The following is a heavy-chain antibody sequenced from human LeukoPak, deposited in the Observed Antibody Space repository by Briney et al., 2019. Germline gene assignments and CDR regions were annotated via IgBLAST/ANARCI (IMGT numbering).Heavy chain of an antibody. CDR1: GASINSHY. CDR2: IYISGST. J-gene: IGHJ4*02. CDR3: ARALNPLPGTYYFDY. Sequence: PSETLSLTCTVSGASINSHYWSWIRQPAGKGLESIGRIYISGSTNYNSSLQSRVTMSVDTSKNQFSLNLSSVTAADTAVYYCARALNPLPGTYYFDYWGQGTLVTVSS. V-gene: IGHV4-4*07. D-gene: IGHD2-15*01.